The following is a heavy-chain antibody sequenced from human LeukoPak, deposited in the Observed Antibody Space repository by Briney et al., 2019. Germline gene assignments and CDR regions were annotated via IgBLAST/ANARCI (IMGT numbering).Heavy chain of an antibody. CDR3: AGGFGHNWSPFEN. CDR2: ISSSSSTI. Sequence: PGGSLRLPCAASGFALSGYSMIWVRQAPGKALECISYISSSSSTIYYADSVKGRFTISRDNAKNTVSLQMDSLTDDDTALYFCAGGFGHNWSPFENWGQGTLVTVSS. V-gene: IGHV3-48*02. CDR1: GFALSGYS. D-gene: IGHD1-1*01. J-gene: IGHJ4*02.